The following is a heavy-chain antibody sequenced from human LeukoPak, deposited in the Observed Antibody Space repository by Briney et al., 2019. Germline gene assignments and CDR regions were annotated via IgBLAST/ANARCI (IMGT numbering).Heavy chain of an antibody. Sequence: PSETLPLTCAVYGGSFSGYYWSWIRQPPGKGMEWIGEINHSGSTNYNPSLKSRVTISVDTSKNQFSLKLSSVTAADTAVYYCARGRILGYWGQGTLVTVSS. D-gene: IGHD5-18*01. V-gene: IGHV4-34*01. CDR3: ARGRILGY. CDR1: GGSFSGYY. J-gene: IGHJ4*02. CDR2: INHSGST.